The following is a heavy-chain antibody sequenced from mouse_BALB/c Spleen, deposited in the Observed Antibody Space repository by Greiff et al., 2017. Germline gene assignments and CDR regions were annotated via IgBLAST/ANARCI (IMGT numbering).Heavy chain of an antibody. Sequence: QVQLQQSGAELVRPGTSVKVSCKASGYAFTNYLIEWVKQRPGQGLEWIGVINPGSGGTNYNEKFKGKATLTADKSSSTAYMQLSSLTSDDSAVYFCARFGDYDGYFDYWGQGTTLTVSA. V-gene: IGHV1-54*01. CDR1: GYAFTNYL. CDR3: ARFGDYDGYFDY. D-gene: IGHD2-4*01. CDR2: INPGSGGT. J-gene: IGHJ2*01.